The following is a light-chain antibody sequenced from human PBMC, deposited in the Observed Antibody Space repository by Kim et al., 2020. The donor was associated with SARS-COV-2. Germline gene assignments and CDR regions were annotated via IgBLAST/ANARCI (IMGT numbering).Light chain of an antibody. J-gene: IGLJ1*01. CDR1: SLRSYY. CDR3: NSRDSRGNPPDV. Sequence: SSELTQDPAVSVALGQTVRITCQGDSLRSYYASWYQQKPGQAPVLVIYGKNNRPSGIPDRFSGSSSGNSASLTITGAQAEDEADYYCNSRDSRGNPPDVF. CDR2: GKN. V-gene: IGLV3-19*01.